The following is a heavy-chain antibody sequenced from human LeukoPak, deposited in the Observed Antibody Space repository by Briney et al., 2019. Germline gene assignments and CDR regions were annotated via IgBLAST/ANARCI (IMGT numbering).Heavy chain of an antibody. D-gene: IGHD3-22*01. CDR3: VGGKLWLSFGS. Sequence: PSETLSLTCTVSGGSISSYYWSWIRQPPGKGLEWIGYIYYNGNTNYNPSLKSRVTISVDTSRNQFSLKLNSLTAADTAVYYCVGGKLWLSFGSWGQGTLVTVSS. J-gene: IGHJ4*02. V-gene: IGHV4-59*03. CDR2: IYYNGNT. CDR1: GGSISSYY.